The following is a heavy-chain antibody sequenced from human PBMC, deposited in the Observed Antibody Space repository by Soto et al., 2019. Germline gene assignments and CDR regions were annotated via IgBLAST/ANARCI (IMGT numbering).Heavy chain of an antibody. V-gene: IGHV5-51*01. CDR1: GYSFVSYW. Sequence: PGESLKISCKGSGYSFVSYWIAWVRQMPGKGLEWMGIIYPGDSDTTYSPSFQGQVTISADKPITTVYLQWSSLNASDTAMYYCARTDGYEIEFWGPGTLVTVSS. J-gene: IGHJ4*02. CDR3: ARTDGYEIEF. D-gene: IGHD5-12*01. CDR2: IYPGDSDT.